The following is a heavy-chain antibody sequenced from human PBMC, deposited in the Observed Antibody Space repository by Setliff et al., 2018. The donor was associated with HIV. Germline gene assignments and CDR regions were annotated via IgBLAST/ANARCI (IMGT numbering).Heavy chain of an antibody. CDR1: GDTFSSYW. CDR2: IYPSDSKT. CDR3: ARVAYGGSYFDY. D-gene: IGHD4-17*01. Sequence: GESLKISCKGSGDTFSSYWIGWVRQMPGKGLEWMGMIYPSDSKTRYSPSFRGQVTISVDKSINTAYLQWRSLKASDTAMYYCARVAYGGSYFDYWGQGTLVTVSS. V-gene: IGHV5-51*01. J-gene: IGHJ4*02.